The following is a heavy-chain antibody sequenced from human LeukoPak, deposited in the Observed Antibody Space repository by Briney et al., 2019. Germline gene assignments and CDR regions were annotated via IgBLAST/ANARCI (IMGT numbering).Heavy chain of an antibody. V-gene: IGHV4-4*02. J-gene: IGHJ5*02. Sequence: SETLSLTCAVSGGSISSSNWWSWVRQPPGKGLEWIGEIYHSGSTNYNPSLKSRVTISVDKSKNQFSLKLSSVTAADTAVYYCARAFPSGYDILTGYPVNWFDPWGQGNLVTVSS. D-gene: IGHD3-9*01. CDR2: IYHSGST. CDR1: GGSISSSNW. CDR3: ARAFPSGYDILTGYPVNWFDP.